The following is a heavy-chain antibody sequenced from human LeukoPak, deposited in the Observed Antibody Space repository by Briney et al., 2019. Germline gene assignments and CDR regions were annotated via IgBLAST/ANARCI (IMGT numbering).Heavy chain of an antibody. V-gene: IGHV1-8*01. CDR2: MNPNSGNT. J-gene: IGHJ3*02. CDR1: GYTFTSYD. CDR3: ARDYDSSGYYYSGDDAFDI. Sequence: GASVKVSCKASGYTFTSYDINCVRQATGQGLEWMGWMNPNSGNTGYAQKFQGRVTMTRNTSRSTAYMELSSLRSEDPAVYYCARDYDSSGYYYSGDDAFDIWGQGTMVTVSS. D-gene: IGHD3-22*01.